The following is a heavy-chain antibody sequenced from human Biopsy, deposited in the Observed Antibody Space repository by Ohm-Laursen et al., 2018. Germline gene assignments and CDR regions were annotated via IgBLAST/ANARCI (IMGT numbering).Heavy chain of an antibody. J-gene: IGHJ2*01. V-gene: IGHV1-46*01. D-gene: IGHD2-2*01. CDR1: GYSFTSYY. Sequence: GASVKVSCKASGYSFTSYYMHWVRQAPGQGLEWMGMINPSGSTTSYPQKFQGRVTMTEDTSTDTAYMDLSRLRSDDTAVYYCARGRRHCSGTCSRWYFDLWGRGTLVTVSS. CDR2: INPSGSTT. CDR3: ARGRRHCSGTCSRWYFDL.